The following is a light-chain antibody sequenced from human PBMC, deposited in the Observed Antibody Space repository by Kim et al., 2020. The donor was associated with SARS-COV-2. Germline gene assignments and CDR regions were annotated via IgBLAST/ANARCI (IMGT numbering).Light chain of an antibody. CDR2: DVS. CDR1: QTLNNF. CDR3: QQYNAYPLT. Sequence: ASVGDRVTISCRASQTLNNFLAWYQQKPGKAPEVLIYDVSNLQTGVPSRFSGSGSGTEFTLTISSLQPDDFATYYCQQYNAYPLTFGGGTKVDIK. V-gene: IGKV1-5*01. J-gene: IGKJ4*01.